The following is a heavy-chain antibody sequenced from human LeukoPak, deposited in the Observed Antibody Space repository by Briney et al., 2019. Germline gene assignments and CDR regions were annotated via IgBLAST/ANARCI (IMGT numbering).Heavy chain of an antibody. D-gene: IGHD3-22*01. CDR3: ASCYYDSSGYYRLFDY. CDR2: ISAYNGNT. CDR1: GYTFTSYG. J-gene: IGHJ4*02. Sequence: ASVKVSCKASGYTFTSYGISWVRQAPGQGLEWMGWISAYNGNTNYAQKLQGRVTMTTDTSTSTAYMELRSLRSDDTAVYYCASCYYDSSGYYRLFDYRGQGTLVTVSS. V-gene: IGHV1-18*01.